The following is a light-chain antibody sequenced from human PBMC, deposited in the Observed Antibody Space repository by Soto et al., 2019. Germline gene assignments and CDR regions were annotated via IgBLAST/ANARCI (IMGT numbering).Light chain of an antibody. Sequence: QSMLTQPPSASGTPGQRVTVSCSGSSSNIGTNTVIWYQQLPGTAPKLLIYRNNQRPSGVPDRFSGSKSGTSASLAISGLLSEDEADYYCAAWDDSLNGVVFGGGTKVTVL. CDR1: SSNIGTNT. J-gene: IGLJ2*01. V-gene: IGLV1-44*01. CDR2: RNN. CDR3: AAWDDSLNGVV.